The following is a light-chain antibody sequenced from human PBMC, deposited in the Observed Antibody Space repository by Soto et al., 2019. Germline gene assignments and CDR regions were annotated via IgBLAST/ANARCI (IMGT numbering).Light chain of an antibody. V-gene: IGKV3-15*01. Sequence: EIVMRQSTATLSVSQGERVTLSCRASQSLTRNLAWYQQKPGQAPRLLIYGASTRATGIPARFSGSGSGTEFTLTISILQSEDFAVYYSQLSTNLPQTFGGGTKVDIK. J-gene: IGKJ4*02. CDR2: GAS. CDR3: QLSTNLPQT. CDR1: QSLTRN.